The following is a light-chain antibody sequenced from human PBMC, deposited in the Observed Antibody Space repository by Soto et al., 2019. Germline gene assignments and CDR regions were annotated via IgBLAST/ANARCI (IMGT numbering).Light chain of an antibody. J-gene: IGLJ1*01. Sequence: QSVLTQSASVSGSPGQSITISCTGTTSDVGGYNHVSWYQQHPGKAPKLIIYEVTYRPSGVSDRFSGSKSGNTASLTISGLQAEDEADYYCSSYTTRSARVFGTGTKLTVL. CDR2: EVT. V-gene: IGLV2-14*01. CDR1: TSDVGGYNH. CDR3: SSYTTRSARV.